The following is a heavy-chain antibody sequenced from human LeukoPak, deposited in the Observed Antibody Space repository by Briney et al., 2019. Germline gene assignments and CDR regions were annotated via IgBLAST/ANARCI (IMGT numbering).Heavy chain of an antibody. D-gene: IGHD2-21*01. V-gene: IGHV4-39*07. CDR2: IYYSGST. Sequence: SETLSLTCTVSGGSISSSSYCWGWIRQPPGKGLEWIGSIYYSGSTYYNPSLKSRVTISVDTSKNQFSLKLSSVTAADTAVYYCARNLAGHFGGFYFDDWGQGTLVTVSS. CDR1: GGSISSSSYC. CDR3: ARNLAGHFGGFYFDD. J-gene: IGHJ4*02.